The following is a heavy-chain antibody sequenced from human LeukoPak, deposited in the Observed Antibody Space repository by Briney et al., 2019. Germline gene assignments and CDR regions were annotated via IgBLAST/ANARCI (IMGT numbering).Heavy chain of an antibody. CDR2: ISYGGSNK. CDR3: AKSMTLQWRGFFDL. D-gene: IGHD6-19*01. CDR1: GFTFSSYA. V-gene: IGHV3-30-3*02. J-gene: IGHJ2*01. Sequence: GGSLRLSCAASGFTFSSYAMHWVRQAPGKGLEWVAVISYGGSNKYYADSVRGRFTISRDNSKNTLYLQKNSLRADDTAIYYCAKSMTLQWRGFFDLWGRGTHVTVSS.